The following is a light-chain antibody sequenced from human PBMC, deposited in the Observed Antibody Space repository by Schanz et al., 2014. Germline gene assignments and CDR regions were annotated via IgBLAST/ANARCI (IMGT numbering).Light chain of an antibody. V-gene: IGKV3-20*01. CDR3: QQYGSSPRT. CDR1: QIVSSNY. J-gene: IGKJ1*01. Sequence: EIVMTQSPATLSVSPGERAILSCRASQIVSSNYLAWYQQRPGQAPRFLIYGASNRATGIPDRFSGGGSGTDFSLTISRLEPEDFAVYYCQQYGSSPRTFGQGTKVEIK. CDR2: GAS.